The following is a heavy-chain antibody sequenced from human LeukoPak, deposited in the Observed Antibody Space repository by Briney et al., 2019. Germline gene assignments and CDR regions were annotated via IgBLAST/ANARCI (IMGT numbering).Heavy chain of an antibody. CDR2: IIPIFGTA. V-gene: IGHV1-69*13. J-gene: IGHJ4*02. CDR1: GGTFSSYA. D-gene: IGHD3-16*01. CDR3: ASISATFNEGFDY. Sequence: SVKVSCKASGGTFSSYAISWVRQAPGQGLEWMGGIIPIFGTANYAQKFQGRVTITADESTSTAYMQLSSLRSEHTAVYYCASISATFNEGFDYWGQGTLVTVSS.